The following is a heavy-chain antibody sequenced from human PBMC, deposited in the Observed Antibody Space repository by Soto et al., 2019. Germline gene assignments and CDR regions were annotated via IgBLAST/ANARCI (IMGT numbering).Heavy chain of an antibody. CDR2: IFYSGST. CDR1: GGSISSGDYY. Sequence: QVQLRESGPGLVKPSQTLSLTCTVSGGSISSGDYYWSWIRQPPGKGLEWIGYIFYSGSTYYNPSLKSRVSISIDTSENQFSLKLTSVTAADTAAYYCAREASWNYELGNYFDNWGQGTLVTVSS. J-gene: IGHJ4*02. D-gene: IGHD1-7*01. V-gene: IGHV4-30-4*01. CDR3: AREASWNYELGNYFDN.